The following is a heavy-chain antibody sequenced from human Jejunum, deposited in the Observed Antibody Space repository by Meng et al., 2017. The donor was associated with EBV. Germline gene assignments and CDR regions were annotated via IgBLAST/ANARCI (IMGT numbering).Heavy chain of an antibody. J-gene: IGHJ4*02. CDR3: AKLVRD. D-gene: IGHD2/OR15-2a*01. CDR1: GFTFTTDA. Sequence: GQLWGSGGGLGQPGGSLRLSCAASGFTFTTDAMSWVRQAPGKGLEWVSVITGSGGSTYYADSVKGRFTISRDSSKNTLYLQMNSLRAEDTAVYYCAKLVRDWGQGTLVTVSS. V-gene: IGHV3-23*01. CDR2: ITGSGGST.